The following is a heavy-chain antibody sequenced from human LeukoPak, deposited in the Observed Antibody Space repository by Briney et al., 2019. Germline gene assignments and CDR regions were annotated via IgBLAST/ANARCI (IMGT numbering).Heavy chain of an antibody. J-gene: IGHJ4*02. V-gene: IGHV3-21*01. Sequence: KAGGSLRLSCAASGFTFSSYSMNWVPQAPGKGLEWVSSISSSSSYIYYADSVKGRFTISRDNAKNSLYLQMNSLRAEDTAVYYCAGEVDFWSGYYTPPFDYWGQGTLFTVSS. CDR3: AGEVDFWSGYYTPPFDY. CDR2: ISSSSSYI. CDR1: GFTFSSYS. D-gene: IGHD3-3*01.